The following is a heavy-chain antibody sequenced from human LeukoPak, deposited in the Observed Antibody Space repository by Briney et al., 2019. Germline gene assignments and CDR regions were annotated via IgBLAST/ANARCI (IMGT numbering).Heavy chain of an antibody. CDR3: ATSIVGLTYDEHFQH. J-gene: IGHJ1*01. CDR1: GFTFTSYW. V-gene: IGHV3-74*01. CDR2: IKSDGTSI. Sequence: GGSLRLSCAASGFTFTSYWIHWVRQAPGKGLVWVSRIKSDGTSINYADSVKGRFTISRDNTKNTVYLQMNSLTAEDTAVYYCATSIVGLTYDEHFQHWGQGTLVTVSS. D-gene: IGHD1-26*01.